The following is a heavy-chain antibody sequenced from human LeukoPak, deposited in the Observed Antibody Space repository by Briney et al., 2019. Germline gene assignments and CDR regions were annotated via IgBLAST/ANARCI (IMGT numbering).Heavy chain of an antibody. V-gene: IGHV1-2*02. D-gene: IGHD4-11*01. CDR3: ARLEYSNYNLDY. J-gene: IGHJ4*02. CDR1: GYTFTGDY. CDR2: INPNSGGT. Sequence: GASVKVSCKTSGYTFTGDYIHWVRQAPGQGLEWMGWINPNSGGTNCTQKFQGRVTMTRDTSISTAYMELSKLRSDDSAVYYCARLEYSNYNLDYWGQGTLVTVSS.